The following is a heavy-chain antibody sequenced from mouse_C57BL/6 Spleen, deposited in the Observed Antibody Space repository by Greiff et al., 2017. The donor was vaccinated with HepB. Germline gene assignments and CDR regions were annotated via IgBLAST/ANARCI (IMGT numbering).Heavy chain of an antibody. J-gene: IGHJ2*01. Sequence: QVQLKESGAELVRPGASVTLSCKASGYTFTDYEMHWVKQTPVHGLEWIGAIDPETGGTAYNQKFKGKAILTADKSSSTAYMELRSLTSEDSAVYYCEITTVALDYWGQGTTLTVSS. V-gene: IGHV1-15*01. CDR3: EITTVALDY. CDR1: GYTFTDYE. CDR2: IDPETGGT. D-gene: IGHD1-1*01.